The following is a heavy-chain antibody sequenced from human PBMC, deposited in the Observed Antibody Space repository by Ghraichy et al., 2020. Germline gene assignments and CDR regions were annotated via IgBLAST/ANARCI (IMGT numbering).Heavy chain of an antibody. D-gene: IGHD2-21*02. CDR3: ARDGRVVVVTHAFDI. J-gene: IGHJ3*02. Sequence: SVKVSCKASGGTFSSYAISWVRQAPGQGLECMGGIIPIFGTANYAQKFQGRVTITADESTSTAYMELSSLRSEDTAVYYCARDGRVVVVTHAFDIWGQGTMVTVSS. CDR1: GGTFSSYA. CDR2: IIPIFGTA. V-gene: IGHV1-69*13.